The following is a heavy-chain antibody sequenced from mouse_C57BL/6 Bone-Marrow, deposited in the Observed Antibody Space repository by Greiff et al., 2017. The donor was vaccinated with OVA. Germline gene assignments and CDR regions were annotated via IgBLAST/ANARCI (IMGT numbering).Heavy chain of an antibody. CDR2: IYPGSGST. CDR3: ARRGRQLYWCAY. J-gene: IGHJ3*01. CDR1: GYTFTSYW. D-gene: IGHD3-2*01. V-gene: IGHV1-55*01. Sequence: QVQLQQPGAELVKPGASVKMSCKASGYTFTSYWITWVKQRPGQGLEWIGDIYPGSGSTNYNEKFKSKATLTVDTSSSTAYMQLSSLASEDSAVYYCARRGRQLYWCAYWGQGTLVTVSA.